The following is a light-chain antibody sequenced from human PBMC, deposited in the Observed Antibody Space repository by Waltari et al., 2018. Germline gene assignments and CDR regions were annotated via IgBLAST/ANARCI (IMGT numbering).Light chain of an antibody. J-gene: IGKJ4*01. V-gene: IGKV1-5*03. CDR3: QQYDTYPLT. CDR2: KAS. Sequence: DIQMSQSPSTLSASIGDRVTIHCRASQKIKTWVAWYQQKPGKAPKFLVYKASSLNNGVPSRFTGSGSGTDFTLTITSLQPDDFATYFCQQYDTYPLTFGGGTKVEIK. CDR1: QKIKTW.